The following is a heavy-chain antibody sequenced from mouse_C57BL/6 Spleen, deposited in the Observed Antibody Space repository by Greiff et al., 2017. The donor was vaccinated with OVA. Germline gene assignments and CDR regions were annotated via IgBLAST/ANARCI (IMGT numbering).Heavy chain of an antibody. CDR3: ARSNFYGSSSYYFDY. J-gene: IGHJ2*01. D-gene: IGHD1-1*01. V-gene: IGHV1-81*01. CDR1: GYTFTSYG. Sequence: VQLVESGAELARPGASVKLSCKASGYTFTSYGISWVKQRTGQGLEWIGEIYPRSGNTYYNEKFKGKATLTADKSSSTAYMELRSLTSEDSAVYFCARSNFYGSSSYYFDYWGQGTTLTVSS. CDR2: IYPRSGNT.